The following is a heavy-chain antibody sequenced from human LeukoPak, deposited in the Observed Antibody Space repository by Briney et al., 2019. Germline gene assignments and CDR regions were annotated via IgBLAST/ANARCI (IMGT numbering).Heavy chain of an antibody. CDR1: EYSFTSYW. Sequence: GGSLKISCKGSEYSFTSYWIGWVRQMPGKGLEWMGIIYPGDSDTRYSPSFQGQVTISADKSISTAYLQWSSLKASDTAMYYCARHRPYYDFWSGSDYWGQGTLVTVSS. D-gene: IGHD3-3*01. CDR2: IYPGDSDT. J-gene: IGHJ4*02. V-gene: IGHV5-51*01. CDR3: ARHRPYYDFWSGSDY.